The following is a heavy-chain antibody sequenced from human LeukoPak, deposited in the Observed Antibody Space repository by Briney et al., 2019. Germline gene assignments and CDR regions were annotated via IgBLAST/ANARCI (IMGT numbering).Heavy chain of an antibody. D-gene: IGHD6-13*01. Sequence: GASVKVSCKASGYTFTRYAMNWVRQAPGQGLEWMGWINTNTGNPTYAQDFTGRFVFFLDTSVSTAYLQISSLKAEDTAVYYCARDGGPYSSTWHGHWGQGTLVTVSS. V-gene: IGHV7-4-1*02. J-gene: IGHJ4*02. CDR2: INTNTGNP. CDR1: GYTFTRYA. CDR3: ARDGGPYSSTWHGH.